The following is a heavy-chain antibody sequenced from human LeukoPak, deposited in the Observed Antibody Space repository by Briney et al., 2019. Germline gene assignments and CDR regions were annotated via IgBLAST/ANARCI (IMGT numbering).Heavy chain of an antibody. J-gene: IGHJ6*03. CDR2: ISTSGSII. D-gene: IGHD5-24*01. CDR1: GFSLSDYY. Sequence: GGSLRLSCEASGFSLSDYYMTWIRQAPGRGLDWLASISTSGSIIYYADSVKGRLTISRDSAKKSLFLQMNSLRAEDTAIYYCARGREGDYHYHMDVWGKGTTVIVSS. CDR3: ARGREGDYHYHMDV. V-gene: IGHV3-11*01.